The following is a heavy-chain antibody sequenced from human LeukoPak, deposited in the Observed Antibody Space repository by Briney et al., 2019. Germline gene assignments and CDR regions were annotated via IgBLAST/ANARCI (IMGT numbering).Heavy chain of an antibody. Sequence: SETLSLTCTVSGGSISNYYWSWIRQPPGKGLEWIRYIYYSGSTNYNPSLKSRVTISVDTSKNQFSLKLSSVTAADTAVYYCARGEYSSSSSFDPWGQGTLVTVSS. V-gene: IGHV4-59*12. D-gene: IGHD6-6*01. CDR1: GGSISNYY. CDR2: IYYSGST. CDR3: ARGEYSSSSSFDP. J-gene: IGHJ5*02.